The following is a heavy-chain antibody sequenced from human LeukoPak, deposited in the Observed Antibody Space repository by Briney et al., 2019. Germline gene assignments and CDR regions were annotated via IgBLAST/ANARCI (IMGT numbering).Heavy chain of an antibody. Sequence: EPSETLSLTCTVSGGSISSYYWSWIRQPPGKGLEWIGYIYYSGSTNYNPSLKSRVTISVDTSKNQFSLKLSSVTAADTAVYFCARGRVSSSTWYSTYYYYFYMDVWGKGTTVTVSS. CDR3: ARGRVSSSTWYSTYYYYFYMDV. D-gene: IGHD1-1*01. CDR1: GGSISSYY. J-gene: IGHJ6*03. CDR2: IYYSGST. V-gene: IGHV4-59*01.